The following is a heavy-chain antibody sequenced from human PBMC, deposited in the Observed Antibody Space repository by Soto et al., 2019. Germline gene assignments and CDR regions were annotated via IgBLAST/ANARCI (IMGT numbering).Heavy chain of an antibody. J-gene: IGHJ5*02. Sequence: QVQLQESGPGLVKPSQTLSLTCTVSGGYISSGGYYWSWLRQHPGKGLEWIGYIYYSGSTYYNPSLKSLVSLSVDTSKNQFSLKLSSVTAADTAVYYCARGSGYDREDNWFDPWGQGTLVTVSS. CDR2: IYYSGST. CDR3: ARGSGYDREDNWFDP. D-gene: IGHD5-12*01. V-gene: IGHV4-31*01. CDR1: GGYISSGGYY.